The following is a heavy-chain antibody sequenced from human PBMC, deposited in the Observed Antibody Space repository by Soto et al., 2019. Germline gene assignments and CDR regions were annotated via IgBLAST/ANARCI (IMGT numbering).Heavy chain of an antibody. CDR3: ASPQAPAYCGGDCFVDYFDY. CDR2: IYYSGST. Sequence: QLQLQESAPGLVKPSETLSLTCTVSGGSISSSSYYWGWIRQPPGKGLEWIGSIYYSGSTYYNPSLKSRVPLSGEHSKNQFSLKLNPVAPAEPGVVYCASPQAPAYCGGDCFVDYFDYWGQGTLVTVSS. J-gene: IGHJ4*02. CDR1: GGSISSSSYY. D-gene: IGHD2-21*02. V-gene: IGHV4-39*01.